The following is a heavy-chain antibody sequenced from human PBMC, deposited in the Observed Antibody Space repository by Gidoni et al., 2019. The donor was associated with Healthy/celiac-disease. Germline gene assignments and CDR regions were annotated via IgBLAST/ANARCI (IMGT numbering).Heavy chain of an antibody. V-gene: IGHV4-61*01. CDR3: ARGNLVGAGFDY. D-gene: IGHD1-26*01. CDR1: GCSVSSGSYY. J-gene: IGHJ4*02. CDR2: IYYSGST. Sequence: QVQLQESGPGLVKPSETLSLTCTVSGCSVSSGSYYWSWIRQPPGKGLEWIGYIYYSGSTNYNPTLKSRVTIPVDTSKNQFPLKLSSVTAADTAVYYCARGNLVGAGFDYWGQGTLVTVSS.